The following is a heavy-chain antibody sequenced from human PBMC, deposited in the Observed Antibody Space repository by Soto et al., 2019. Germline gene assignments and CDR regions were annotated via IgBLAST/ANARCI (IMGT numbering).Heavy chain of an antibody. Sequence: QITLKESGPTLVRPTQTLTLTCAFSGFSLSTSGVGVGWIRQPPGKALEWLAVIYWDDSKHYSPSLRSRLTITTDTSKPQVVLTMTNMDPMDTGTYYCAHKGPEDWPLDYWGQGTLVTVSS. J-gene: IGHJ4*02. CDR2: IYWDDSK. V-gene: IGHV2-5*02. D-gene: IGHD3-9*01. CDR3: AHKGPEDWPLDY. CDR1: GFSLSTSGVG.